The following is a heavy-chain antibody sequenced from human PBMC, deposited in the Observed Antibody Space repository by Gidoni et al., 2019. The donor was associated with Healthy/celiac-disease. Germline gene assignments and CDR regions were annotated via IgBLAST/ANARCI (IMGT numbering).Heavy chain of an antibody. CDR2: IKQDGSEK. D-gene: IGHD3-10*01. CDR1: GFTFSSYW. J-gene: IGHJ6*02. Sequence: EVQLVESGGGLVQPGGSLRLSCADSGFTFSSYWLSWVRQAPGKGRECVANIKQDGSEKYYVDSVKGRFTISRDNAKNSLYLQMNSLRAEDTAVYYCARVEHYGSGSPYYYYYGMDVWGQGTTVTVSS. CDR3: ARVEHYGSGSPYYYYYGMDV. V-gene: IGHV3-7*01.